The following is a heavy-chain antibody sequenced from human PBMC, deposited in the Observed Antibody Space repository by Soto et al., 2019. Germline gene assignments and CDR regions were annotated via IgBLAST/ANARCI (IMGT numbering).Heavy chain of an antibody. Sequence: EVQLVESGGGLVQPGGSLKLSCAASGFTFSGSAMHWVRQASGKGLEWVGRIRSKANSYATAYAASMKGRFTISRDDSKNTAYLQMNSLKTEDTAVYYCARLYGDYSNDYWGQGTLVTVSS. CDR3: ARLYGDYSNDY. CDR2: IRSKANSYAT. CDR1: GFTFSGSA. D-gene: IGHD4-17*01. V-gene: IGHV3-73*02. J-gene: IGHJ4*02.